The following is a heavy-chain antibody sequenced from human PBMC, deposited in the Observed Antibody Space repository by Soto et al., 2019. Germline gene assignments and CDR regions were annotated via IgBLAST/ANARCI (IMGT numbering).Heavy chain of an antibody. D-gene: IGHD2-21*01. CDR3: ARYRGGDYYFFYIDV. Sequence: SETLSLTCTVSGGSISGYYWTWIRQPPGKGLEWIGYIYHSGSTNFNPSLKSRVTITVDTSKNQFSLKLTSVTAADTAIYYCARYRGGDYYFFYIDVWGKGTAVTVSS. CDR1: GGSISGYY. V-gene: IGHV4-59*01. CDR2: IYHSGST. J-gene: IGHJ6*03.